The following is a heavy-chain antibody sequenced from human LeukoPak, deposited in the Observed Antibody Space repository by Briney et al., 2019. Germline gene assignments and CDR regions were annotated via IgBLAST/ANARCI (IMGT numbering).Heavy chain of an antibody. CDR3: AKDQVHYYDSSGYYRYYFDY. CDR2: SSGSGGST. Sequence: PGGSLRLSCAASGFTFSSYGMSWVRQAPGKVLEWVSASSGSGGSTCYADAVKGRFTISRDNSKNTLYMQMNSLRAEDTAVYYCAKDQVHYYDSSGYYRYYFDYWGQGTLVTVSS. CDR1: GFTFSSYG. D-gene: IGHD3-22*01. J-gene: IGHJ4*02. V-gene: IGHV3-23*01.